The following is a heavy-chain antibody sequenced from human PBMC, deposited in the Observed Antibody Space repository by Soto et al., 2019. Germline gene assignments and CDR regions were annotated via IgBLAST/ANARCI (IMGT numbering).Heavy chain of an antibody. D-gene: IGHD1-7*01. J-gene: IGHJ6*02. Sequence: EVQLVQAGGGLVQPGGSLRLSCAASGFTFSSYALNWVRQVPGKGVEWVSALSGGGDNTYYADSVKGRFTISRDISKNMVVLQMSSLRVKDSAVYDCAKAPNWNYRPGMDVGGHGTTVIVSS. CDR2: LSGGGDNT. V-gene: IGHV3-23*04. CDR1: GFTFSSYA. CDR3: AKAPNWNYRPGMDV.